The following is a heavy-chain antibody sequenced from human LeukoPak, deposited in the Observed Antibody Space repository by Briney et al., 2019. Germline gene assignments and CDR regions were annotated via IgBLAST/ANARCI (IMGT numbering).Heavy chain of an antibody. V-gene: IGHV3-21*01. J-gene: IGHJ3*01. CDR2: IGSSSNYI. Sequence: PGGSLRLSCTASGFTFSSYSMNWVRQAPGKGLEWVSSIGSSSNYIYYADSAKGRFTISRDNARNSLYLQMNSLRDEDTAIYYLVGALGTGCNNGGKGTMVTVSS. CDR1: GFTFSSYS. CDR3: VGALGTGCNN. D-gene: IGHD2-2*02.